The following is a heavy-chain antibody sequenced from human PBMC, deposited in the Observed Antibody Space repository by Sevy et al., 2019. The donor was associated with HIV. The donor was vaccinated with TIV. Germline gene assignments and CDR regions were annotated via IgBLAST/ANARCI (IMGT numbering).Heavy chain of an antibody. CDR3: ASHNYSDRSGYYYPVWFDY. D-gene: IGHD3-22*01. CDR1: SGSISSSTYY. Sequence: SETLSLTCTVSSGSISSSTYYWAWIRQPPGKGLEWIGSIFYSGSPYYNPSLQSRFTISVDTSKNQFSLRLSSVTAADTAVSYCASHNYSDRSGYYYPVWFDYWGRGTLVTVSS. V-gene: IGHV4-39*01. CDR2: IFYSGSP. J-gene: IGHJ4*02.